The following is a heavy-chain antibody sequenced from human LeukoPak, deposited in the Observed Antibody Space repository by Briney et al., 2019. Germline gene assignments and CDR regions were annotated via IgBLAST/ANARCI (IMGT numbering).Heavy chain of an antibody. V-gene: IGHV3-30*02. J-gene: IGHJ5*02. D-gene: IGHD3-10*01. Sequence: GGSLRLSCAASGFTFSSYGMHWVRQAPGKGLEWVAFIRYDGSNKYYADSVKGRFTISRDNSKNTLYLQMNSLRAEDTAVYYCAKDRGLLWFGELLDPWGQGTLVTVSS. CDR1: GFTFSSYG. CDR2: IRYDGSNK. CDR3: AKDRGLLWFGELLDP.